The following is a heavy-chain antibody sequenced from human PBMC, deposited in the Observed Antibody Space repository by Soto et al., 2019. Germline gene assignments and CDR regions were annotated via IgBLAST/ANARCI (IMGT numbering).Heavy chain of an antibody. CDR2: TGSGTGPG. CDR1: GGTFSTNP. V-gene: IGHV1-69*06. Sequence: QVQLVQSGAEVKKPGSSVKVSCKASGGTFSTNPLSWVRQAPGQGLEWMGGTGSGTGPGNNAEKFQGRLTFTADKSTNAAYMERSRLSSEDAAIYYCARRDSGGYYRCFDSWGQGTLVTISS. D-gene: IGHD2-21*02. J-gene: IGHJ4*02. CDR3: ARRDSGGYYRCFDS.